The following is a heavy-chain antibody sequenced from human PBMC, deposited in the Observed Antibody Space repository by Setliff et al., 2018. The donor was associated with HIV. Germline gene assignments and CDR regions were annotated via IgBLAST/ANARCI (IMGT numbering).Heavy chain of an antibody. D-gene: IGHD5-18*01. J-gene: IGHJ4*02. CDR2: IYYSGST. CDR1: DGSVSGYY. Sequence: LSLTCTVSDGSVSGYYWAWIRQPPGKGLEWIGYIYYSGSTNYNPSLKSRVTISVDTSKNQFSLKLNSVTAADTAVYYCARVMDGYSDYWGQGTLVTVSS. CDR3: ARVMDGYSDY. V-gene: IGHV4-59*02.